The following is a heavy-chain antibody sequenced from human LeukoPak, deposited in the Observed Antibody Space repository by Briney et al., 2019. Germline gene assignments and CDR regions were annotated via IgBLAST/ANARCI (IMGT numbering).Heavy chain of an antibody. CDR1: GYTFTGYY. CDR3: ARDLNYYDSSGSPGGDY. J-gene: IGHJ4*02. D-gene: IGHD3-22*01. CDR2: INPNSGGT. V-gene: IGHV1-2*02. Sequence: ASVKVSCKASGYTFTGYYMHWVRQAPGQGLEWMGWINPNSGGTNYAQKFQGRVTMTRDTSISTAYMELSRLRSDDTAVYYCARDLNYYDSSGSPGGDYWGQGTLVTVSS.